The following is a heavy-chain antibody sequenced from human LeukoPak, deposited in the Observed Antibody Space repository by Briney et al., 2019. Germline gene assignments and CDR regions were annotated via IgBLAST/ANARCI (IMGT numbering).Heavy chain of an antibody. J-gene: IGHJ4*02. D-gene: IGHD2-15*01. Sequence: GGSLRLSCAASXXTFSNYNMNWVXQXPGXXXXWVSCISISSNYIYYPDSVKGRFTISRDNAKNSLYLQMNSLRAEDTAVYYCARDGGGGLDYWGQGTLVTVSS. V-gene: IGHV3-21*01. CDR3: ARDGGGGLDY. CDR1: XXTFSNYN. CDR2: ISISSNYI.